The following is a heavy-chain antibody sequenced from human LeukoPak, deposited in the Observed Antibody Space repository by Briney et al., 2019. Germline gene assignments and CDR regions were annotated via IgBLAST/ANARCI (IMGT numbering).Heavy chain of an antibody. J-gene: IGHJ3*02. CDR2: IYYSGST. V-gene: IGHV4-39*01. D-gene: IGHD3-16*02. CDR1: GGPINSNIYY. Sequence: SETLSLTCNVSGGPINSNIYYWAWVRQPPGKGLEWIGSIYYSGSTYYNPSLKSRITISVDTFRSQVSLKMRSVTAADTAVYYCARAPYIGGVIARGAFDIWGQGTMVTVSS. CDR3: ARAPYIGGVIARGAFDI.